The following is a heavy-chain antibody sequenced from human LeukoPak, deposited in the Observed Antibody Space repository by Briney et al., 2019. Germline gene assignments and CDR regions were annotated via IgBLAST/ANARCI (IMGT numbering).Heavy chain of an antibody. D-gene: IGHD2-15*01. CDR3: VRARLTDGGSDY. Sequence: GGSLRLSCAASGFTFSSHDMHWVRQAPGKGLEWASSTTSKNEIHNADSVKGRFTISRDNAKNSLYLQMNSLRAEDTAVYYCVRARLTDGGSDYWGQGTLVTVSS. CDR2: TTSKNEI. CDR1: GFTFSSHD. V-gene: IGHV3-21*06. J-gene: IGHJ4*02.